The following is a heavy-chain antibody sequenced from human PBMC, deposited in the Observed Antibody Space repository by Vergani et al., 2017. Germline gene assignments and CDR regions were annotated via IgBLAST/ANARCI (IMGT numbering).Heavy chain of an antibody. CDR3: AKVCSSTSCTYRRRTFDV. J-gene: IGHJ3*01. V-gene: IGHV3-23*01. Sequence: QLLESGGGLIQPGGSLRLSCAASGFTFNSYAMTWVRQAPGKGLEWVSGINNNGGSTYYADPVESRFTISRDNSKNTLYLQMTDLRAENTATYYCAKVCSSTSCTYRRRTFDVWSHGTMVTVSS. CDR2: INNNGGST. CDR1: GFTFNSYA. D-gene: IGHD2-2*01.